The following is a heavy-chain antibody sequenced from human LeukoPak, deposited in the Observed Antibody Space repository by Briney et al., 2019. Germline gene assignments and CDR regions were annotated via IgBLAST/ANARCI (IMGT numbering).Heavy chain of an antibody. CDR2: IYYSGST. CDR1: GGSISSGDYY. Sequence: SQTLSLTCTVSGGSISSGDYYWSWIRQPPGKGLEWIGYIYYSGSTYYNPSLKSRVTISVDTSKNQFSLKLSSVTAADTAVYYCARTTDRSWSIAFDIWGQGTMVTVSS. CDR3: ARTTDRSWSIAFDI. J-gene: IGHJ3*02. V-gene: IGHV4-30-4*01. D-gene: IGHD4-17*01.